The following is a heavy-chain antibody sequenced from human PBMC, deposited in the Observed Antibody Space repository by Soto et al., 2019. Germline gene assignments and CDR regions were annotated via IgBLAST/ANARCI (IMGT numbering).Heavy chain of an antibody. CDR1: GGSISSYY. CDR2: IYYSGST. V-gene: IGHV4-59*01. J-gene: IGHJ4*02. CDR3: ARDRAPGQLVPGY. Sequence: QVQLQESGPGLVKPSETLSLTCTVSGGSISSYYWSWIRQPPGKGLEWIGYIYYSGSTNYNPSLKSRVTMSVDTSKNQFSLKLSSVTAADTAVYYCARDRAPGQLVPGYWGQGTLVTVSS. D-gene: IGHD6-13*01.